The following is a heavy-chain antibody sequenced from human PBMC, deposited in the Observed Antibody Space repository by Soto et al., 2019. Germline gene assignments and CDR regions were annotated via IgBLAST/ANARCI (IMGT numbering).Heavy chain of an antibody. V-gene: IGHV4-59*01. J-gene: IGHJ3*02. CDR3: ARKPMNTHAFDI. CDR1: GGSISTYY. Sequence: SETLSLTCTVSGGSISTYYWTWIRQPPGKGLEWIGYIYYTGNTYYNPSLKSRVTISVDTSKNQFSLKLSSVTAADTAVYYCARKPMNTHAFDIWGQGTMVTVPS. CDR2: IYYTGNT.